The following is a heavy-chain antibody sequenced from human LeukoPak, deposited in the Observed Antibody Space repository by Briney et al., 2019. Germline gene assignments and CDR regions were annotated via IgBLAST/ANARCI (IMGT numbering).Heavy chain of an antibody. Sequence: GGSLRLSCAASGFTFSSYGMHWVRKAPGKGLVGVAVISYDGSNKYYADSVKGRFTISRDNSKNTLYLQMNSLRAEDTAVYYCAKAEAGYDSGAFDIWGQGTMVTVSS. J-gene: IGHJ3*02. V-gene: IGHV3-30*18. CDR1: GFTFSSYG. CDR2: ISYDGSNK. D-gene: IGHD1-20*01. CDR3: AKAEAGYDSGAFDI.